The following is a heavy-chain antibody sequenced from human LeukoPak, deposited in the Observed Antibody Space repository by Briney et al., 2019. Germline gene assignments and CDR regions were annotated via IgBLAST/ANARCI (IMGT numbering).Heavy chain of an antibody. D-gene: IGHD3-10*01. CDR1: GASISNSY. J-gene: IGHJ4*02. CDR3: ARALRVKFDY. CDR2: VYYSGTT. Sequence: SETLSLTCTVSGASISNSYWSWIRQPPGKGLEWIGEVYYSGTTKYNPSLKSRVTISVDASKYQFSLKLSSVTAADTAVYYCARALRVKFDYWGQGLLVTVSS. V-gene: IGHV4-59*01.